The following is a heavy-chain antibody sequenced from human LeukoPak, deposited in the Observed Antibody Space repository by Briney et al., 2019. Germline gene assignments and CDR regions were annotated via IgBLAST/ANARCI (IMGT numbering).Heavy chain of an antibody. Sequence: AGSLRLSCAASGFTFSSYAMSWVRQAPGKGLEWVSGISGSGGGTYNVDSVKGRFTISRDNSKNTLYLQMNSLRAEDTAVYYCAKNGVNYWYFDLWGRGTLVTVSS. V-gene: IGHV3-23*01. J-gene: IGHJ2*01. CDR1: GFTFSSYA. CDR2: ISGSGGGT. D-gene: IGHD2-8*01. CDR3: AKNGVNYWYFDL.